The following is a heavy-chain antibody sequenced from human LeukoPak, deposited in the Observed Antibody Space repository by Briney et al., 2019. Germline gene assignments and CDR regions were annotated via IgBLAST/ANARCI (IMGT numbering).Heavy chain of an antibody. V-gene: IGHV1-69*05. Sequence: ASVKVSCKASGGTFSSYAISWVRQAPGQGLEWMGRIIPIFGTANYAQKFQGRVTITTDESTSTAYMELSSLRSEDTAVYYCARDTRFPGGDYWGQGTLVTVSS. J-gene: IGHJ4*02. CDR1: GGTFSSYA. D-gene: IGHD3-3*01. CDR3: ARDTRFPGGDY. CDR2: IIPIFGTA.